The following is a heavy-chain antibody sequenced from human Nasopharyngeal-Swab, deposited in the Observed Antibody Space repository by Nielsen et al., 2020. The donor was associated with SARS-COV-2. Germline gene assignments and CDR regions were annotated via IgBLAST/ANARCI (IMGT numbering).Heavy chain of an antibody. J-gene: IGHJ6*02. D-gene: IGHD7-27*01. Sequence: GESLKISCAASGFTFSSYAMHWARQAPGKGLEWVAVISYDGSNKYYADSVKGRFTISRDNSKNTLYLQMNSLRAEDTAVYYCARALWGSYYYGMDVWGQGTTVTVSS. CDR2: ISYDGSNK. CDR3: ARALWGSYYYGMDV. V-gene: IGHV3-30*04. CDR1: GFTFSSYA.